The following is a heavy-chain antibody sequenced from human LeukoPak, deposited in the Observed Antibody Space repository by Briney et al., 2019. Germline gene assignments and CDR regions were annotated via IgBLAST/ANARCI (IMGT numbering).Heavy chain of an antibody. V-gene: IGHV3-30*02. CDR1: GFIFSSFG. CDR3: AKDHGDYTNWFDP. D-gene: IGHD4-17*01. CDR2: IRYDGSNK. Sequence: GGSLRLSCAASGFIFSSFGMHWVRQAPGKGLEWVAFIRYDGSNKYFADSVKGRFTISRDNSKNTLYLQMNSPRAEDTAIYYCAKDHGDYTNWFDPWGQGTLVTVSS. J-gene: IGHJ5*02.